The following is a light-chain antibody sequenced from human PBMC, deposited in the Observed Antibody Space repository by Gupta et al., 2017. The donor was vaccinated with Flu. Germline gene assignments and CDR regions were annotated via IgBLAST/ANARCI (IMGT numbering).Light chain of an antibody. Sequence: QSVLTQPPSASWTPGQRVTISCSGSSSSFGSNFVYWYQQIPGTAPKLLIYRNNQRPSGVPDRFSGSKSGTSASLAISGLRSEDEADYYCAAWDDSRRGVFGGGTKLTVL. CDR3: AAWDDSRRGV. CDR1: SSSFGSNF. J-gene: IGLJ3*02. V-gene: IGLV1-47*01. CDR2: RNN.